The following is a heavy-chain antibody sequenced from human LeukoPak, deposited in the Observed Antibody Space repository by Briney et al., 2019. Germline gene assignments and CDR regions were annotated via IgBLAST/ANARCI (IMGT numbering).Heavy chain of an antibody. J-gene: IGHJ4*02. CDR2: INHSGST. D-gene: IGHD1-26*01. CDR3: ARSSGSQGDFDY. V-gene: IGHV4-34*01. Sequence: SETLSLTCAVYGGSFSGYYWGWIRQPPGKGLEWIGEINHSGSTNYNPSLKSRVTMSVDTSKNQFSLKLSSVTAADTAVYYCARSSGSQGDFDYWGQGTLVTVSS. CDR1: GGSFSGYY.